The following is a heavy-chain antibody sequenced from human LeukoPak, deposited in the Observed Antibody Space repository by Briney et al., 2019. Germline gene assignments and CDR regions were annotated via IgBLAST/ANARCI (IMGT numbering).Heavy chain of an antibody. CDR3: ARVDFWSGLIDY. V-gene: IGHV4-4*07. J-gene: IGHJ4*02. CDR2: IYTSGST. D-gene: IGHD3-3*01. CDR1: GGSISSYY. Sequence: PSETLSLTCTVSGGSISSYYWSWIRQPAGKGLEWIGRIYTSGSTNYNPSLKRRVTMSVDTSKSQFSLKLSSVTAADTAVYYCARVDFWSGLIDYWGQGTLVTVSS.